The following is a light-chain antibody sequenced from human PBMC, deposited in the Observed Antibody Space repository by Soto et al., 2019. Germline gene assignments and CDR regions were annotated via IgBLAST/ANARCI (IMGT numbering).Light chain of an antibody. V-gene: IGLV2-8*01. CDR2: EVT. CDR3: SSYAGNTVVI. J-gene: IGLJ2*01. CDR1: SSDVGGYNY. Sequence: QSALTQPPSASGSPRQSVTISCTGTSSDVGGYNYVSWYQQHPGKVPKLLIYEVTRRPSGVPDRFSGSKSGNTASLTVSALQAEDEAHYYCSSYAGNTVVIVGGGTTLTVL.